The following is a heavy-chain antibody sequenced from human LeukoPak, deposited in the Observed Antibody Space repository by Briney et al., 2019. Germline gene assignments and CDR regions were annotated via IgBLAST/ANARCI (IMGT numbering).Heavy chain of an antibody. D-gene: IGHD7-27*01. CDR3: ASRKLGNDY. CDR1: GGSMSSYY. J-gene: IGHJ4*02. CDR2: IYHSGST. Sequence: NPSETLSLTCSVSGGSMSSYYWSWIRQSPGKGLEWIGYIYHSGSTDYNSSLKSRVTISEDTSKKQFSLKVSSVTAADTAVYYCASRKLGNDYWGQGTLVTVSS. V-gene: IGHV4-59*01.